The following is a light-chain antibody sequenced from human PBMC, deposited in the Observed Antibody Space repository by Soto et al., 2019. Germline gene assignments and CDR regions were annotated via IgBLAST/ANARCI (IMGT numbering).Light chain of an antibody. CDR2: DAS. CDR1: QSVSSY. CDR3: QQRSNWPVT. Sequence: EIVLTQSPATLSLPPGEGATLSCRASQSVSSYLAWYQQKPGQAPRLLIYDASNRATGIPARFSGSGSGTDFTLTISSLEPEDFAVYYCQQRSNWPVTFGLGTKVEV. V-gene: IGKV3-11*01. J-gene: IGKJ1*01.